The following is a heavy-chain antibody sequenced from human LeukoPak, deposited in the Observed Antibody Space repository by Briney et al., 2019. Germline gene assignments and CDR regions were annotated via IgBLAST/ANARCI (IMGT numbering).Heavy chain of an antibody. D-gene: IGHD3-22*01. V-gene: IGHV4-39*01. CDR3: ARLSGYYYGDWDY. Sequence: PSETLSLTCTVSGGSTSSSSYYWGWIRQPPGKGLEWIGSLYYSGSTYYNPSLKSRVTISVDTSKNQFSLKLSSVTAADTAVYYCARLSGYYYGDWDYWGQGTLVTVSS. CDR2: LYYSGST. J-gene: IGHJ4*02. CDR1: GGSTSSSSYY.